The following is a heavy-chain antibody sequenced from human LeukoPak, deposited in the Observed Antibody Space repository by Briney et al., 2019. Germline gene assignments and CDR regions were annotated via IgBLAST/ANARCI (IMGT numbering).Heavy chain of an antibody. CDR2: VDNSGLAT. Sequence: GGSLRLSCAASGLTFSSYAMNWVRQPPGKGPEWVSAVDNSGLATYYADSVRGRFTISRDNSENTLYLQLNSLRAEDTAVYFCVKGFVHPTYYFDYWGQGTLVTVSS. D-gene: IGHD3-10*01. CDR3: VKGFVHPTYYFDY. J-gene: IGHJ4*02. CDR1: GLTFSSYA. V-gene: IGHV3-23*01.